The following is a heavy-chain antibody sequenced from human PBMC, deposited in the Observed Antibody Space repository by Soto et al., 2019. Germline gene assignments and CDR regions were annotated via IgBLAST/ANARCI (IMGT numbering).Heavy chain of an antibody. CDR1: GGSISGYY. J-gene: IGHJ4*02. V-gene: IGHV4-59*01. CDR3: ARARYDSSGYYYFDY. Sequence: QVQLQQSGPGLVKPSETLSLTCTVSGGSISGYYWSWIRQPPGKGLEWIGYIYYSGSSNYNPSLKGRVTISLDTSKTQFSLRLRSVTAADTAVYYCARARYDSSGYYYFDYWGQGTLVTVSS. D-gene: IGHD3-22*01. CDR2: IYYSGSS.